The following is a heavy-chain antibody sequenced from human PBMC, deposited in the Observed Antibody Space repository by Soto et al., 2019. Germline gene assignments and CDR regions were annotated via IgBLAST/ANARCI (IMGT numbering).Heavy chain of an antibody. V-gene: IGHV1-8*01. CDR1: GYTFTSYE. CDR2: MNPNSGNT. D-gene: IGHD6-19*01. CDR3: ARGQSGYSSGWSPNDY. Sequence: QVQLVQSGAEVKKPGASVKVSCKASGYTFTSYEINWVRQATGQGLEWMGWMNPNSGNTGYAQKFQGRVTMTRNTSISTAYMELSRLRSEDTAVYYCARGQSGYSSGWSPNDYWGQGTLVIVSS. J-gene: IGHJ4*02.